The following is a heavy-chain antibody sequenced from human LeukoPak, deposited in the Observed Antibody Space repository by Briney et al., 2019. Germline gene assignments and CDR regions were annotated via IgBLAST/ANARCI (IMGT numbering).Heavy chain of an antibody. J-gene: IGHJ4*02. D-gene: IGHD2-21*02. V-gene: IGHV3-30*18. Sequence: GGSLRLSCAASGFTFSSYGMHWVRQAPGKGLEWVAVISYDGSNKYYADSVKGRFTISRDNSKETLNLQMNSLGAEDTAIYYCAKVWEAYCGGDCFSPFDYWGQGTLVTVSS. CDR3: AKVWEAYCGGDCFSPFDY. CDR2: ISYDGSNK. CDR1: GFTFSSYG.